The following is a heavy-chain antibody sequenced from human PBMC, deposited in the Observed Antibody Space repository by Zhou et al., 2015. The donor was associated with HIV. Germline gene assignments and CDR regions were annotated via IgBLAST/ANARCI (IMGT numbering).Heavy chain of an antibody. CDR1: GGTFSSYA. J-gene: IGHJ6*03. Sequence: HVPLVQSGAEVKKSGSSVKVSCKASGGTFSSYAISWVRQAPGQGLEWMGGIIPIFGTANYAQKFQGRVTITADESTSTAYMELSSLRSEDTAVYYCARDGINWNYAGSGVLLLLGYMDVWGKGTTVTVSS. CDR3: ARDGINWNYAGSGVLLLLGYMDV. CDR2: IIPIFGTA. D-gene: IGHD1-7*01. V-gene: IGHV1-69*01.